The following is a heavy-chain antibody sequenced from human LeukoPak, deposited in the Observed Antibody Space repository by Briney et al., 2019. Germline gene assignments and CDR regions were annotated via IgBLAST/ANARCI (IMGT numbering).Heavy chain of an antibody. Sequence: ASVKVSCKASGYTFTGYYMHWVRQAPGQGLEWMGWLHPNSGGTNYAQKFQGRITLTRDTSISTAYMELSSLTSDDTAVYFCARWQEGSGTYYIDYWGQGTLVTVSS. CDR2: LHPNSGGT. V-gene: IGHV1-2*02. D-gene: IGHD3-10*01. CDR3: ARWQEGSGTYYIDY. CDR1: GYTFTGYY. J-gene: IGHJ4*02.